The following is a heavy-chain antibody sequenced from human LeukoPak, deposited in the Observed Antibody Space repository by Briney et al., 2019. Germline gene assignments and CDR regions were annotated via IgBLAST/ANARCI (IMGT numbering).Heavy chain of an antibody. Sequence: SETLSLTCTVSGGSISSGGYYWSWIRQHPGTGLEWIGYIYYSGSTYYNPSLKSRVTISVDTSKNQFSLKLSSVTAADTAVYYCAREVRFCYGMDVWGQGTTVTVSS. V-gene: IGHV4-31*03. D-gene: IGHD3-3*01. CDR2: IYYSGST. CDR3: AREVRFCYGMDV. J-gene: IGHJ6*02. CDR1: GGSISSGGYY.